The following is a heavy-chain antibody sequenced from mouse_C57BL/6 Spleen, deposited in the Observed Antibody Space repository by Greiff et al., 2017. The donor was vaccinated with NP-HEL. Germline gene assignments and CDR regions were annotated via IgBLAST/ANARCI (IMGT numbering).Heavy chain of an antibody. V-gene: IGHV1-80*01. CDR2: IYPGDGDT. CDR1: GYAFSSYW. Sequence: QVQLQQSGAELVKPGASVKISCKASGYAFSSYWMNWVKQRPGKGLEWIGQIYPGDGDTNYNGKFKGKATLTADKSSSTAYMQLSSLTSEDSAVYFCERTNDYGSSYEYAMDYWGQGTSVTVSS. CDR3: ERTNDYGSSYEYAMDY. D-gene: IGHD1-1*01. J-gene: IGHJ4*01.